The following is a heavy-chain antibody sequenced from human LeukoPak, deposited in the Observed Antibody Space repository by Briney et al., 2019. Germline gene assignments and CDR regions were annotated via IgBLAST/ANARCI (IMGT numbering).Heavy chain of an antibody. J-gene: IGHJ5*02. V-gene: IGHV4-59*01. D-gene: IGHD2-21*02. CDR3: ARVCGGDCYPLGFDP. Sequence: SETLSLTCTVSGGSMSNYYWSWIRQPPGKGLEWIGYIYYSGSTDYNPSLKSRVTISVDTSKNKFSLKLRSVTAADTAVYYCARVCGGDCYPLGFDPWGQGTLVTVSS. CDR1: GGSMSNYY. CDR2: IYYSGST.